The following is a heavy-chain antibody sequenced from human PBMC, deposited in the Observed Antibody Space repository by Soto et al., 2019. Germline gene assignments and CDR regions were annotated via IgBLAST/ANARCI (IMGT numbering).Heavy chain of an antibody. Sequence: SETLSLTCTGSGGSVRSGSYYWSWIRQPPGKGLEWIGYIYYSGSINYNPSLKSRVTISVDTSKNQFSLKLSSVTAADTAVCYCAREPYSGYDLHYYYGMDVWGQGTTVTVSS. D-gene: IGHD5-12*01. V-gene: IGHV4-61*01. CDR3: AREPYSGYDLHYYYGMDV. CDR2: IYYSGSI. CDR1: GGSVRSGSYY. J-gene: IGHJ6*02.